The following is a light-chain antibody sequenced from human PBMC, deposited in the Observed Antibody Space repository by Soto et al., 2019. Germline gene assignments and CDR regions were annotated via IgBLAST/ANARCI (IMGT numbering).Light chain of an antibody. J-gene: IGLJ2*01. V-gene: IGLV1-47*01. CDR2: RNN. CDR1: SSNIGSTY. CDR3: AVWDDSLVV. Sequence: QSVLTQPPSASGTPGQRVTISCSGSSSNIGSTYVYWYQQLPGTAPKLLIYRNNQRPSGVPDRFSGSKSGTSASQAISELRSEDEADYYCAVWDDSLVVFGGGTKLTVL.